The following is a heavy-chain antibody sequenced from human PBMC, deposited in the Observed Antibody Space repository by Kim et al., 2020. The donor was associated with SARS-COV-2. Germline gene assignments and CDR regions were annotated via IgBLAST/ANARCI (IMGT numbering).Heavy chain of an antibody. D-gene: IGHD3-10*01. CDR2: IYYSGTT. CDR3: ARLIGFTYGSSRLDY. J-gene: IGHJ4*02. V-gene: IGHV4-39*01. CDR1: GGSINTTNHY. Sequence: SETLSLTCTVSGGSINTTNHYWTWIRQPPGKGLEWIGTIYYSGTTHYNSSLRSQLTISVDTSTSKNQFSLKLSSVTAEDTAVYYCARLIGFTYGSSRLDYWGRGTLVTVSS.